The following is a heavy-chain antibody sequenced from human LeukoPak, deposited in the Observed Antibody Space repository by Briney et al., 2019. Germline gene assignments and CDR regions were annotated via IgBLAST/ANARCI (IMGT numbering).Heavy chain of an antibody. CDR1: GGTFSSYA. D-gene: IGHD3-3*01. V-gene: IGHV1-69*04. CDR2: IIPILGIA. Sequence: ASVKVSCKASGGTFSSYAISWVRQAPGQGLEWMGRIIPILGIANYAQKFQGRVTITADKSTSTAYMELSSLRSEDTAVYYCARGILEWADAFHIWGQGTMVTVSS. CDR3: ARGILEWADAFHI. J-gene: IGHJ3*02.